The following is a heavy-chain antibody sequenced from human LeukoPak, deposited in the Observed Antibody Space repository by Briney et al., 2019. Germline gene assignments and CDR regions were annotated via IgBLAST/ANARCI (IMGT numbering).Heavy chain of an antibody. CDR2: IRGTGGDT. CDR1: GFPFSTYA. V-gene: IGHV3-23*01. CDR3: AKSSWFDSFDY. D-gene: IGHD3-10*01. J-gene: IGHJ4*02. Sequence: GGSLRLSCAASGFPFSTYAMNWVRLAPGKGLEWVSSIRGTGGDTYYADSVKGRFIISRDNSKNTLYLQMNSLRAEDTAVYYCAKSSWFDSFDYWGQGTLVTVSS.